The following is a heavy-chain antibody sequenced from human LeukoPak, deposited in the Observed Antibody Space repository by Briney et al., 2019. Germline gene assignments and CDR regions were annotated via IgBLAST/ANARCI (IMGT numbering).Heavy chain of an antibody. CDR2: IRPDGRET. CDR3: GRDAVVGSGSVDY. J-gene: IGHJ4*02. CDR1: GFTFTNHW. V-gene: IGHV3-74*01. Sequence: GGSLRLSCAASGFTFTNHWMNWVRQAPGKGLVWVSRIRPDGRETNHADSVKGRFTISRDNAKNTVYLQMNSLGAEDTAVYYCGRDAVVGSGSVDYWGQGVLVTVSS. D-gene: IGHD3-10*01.